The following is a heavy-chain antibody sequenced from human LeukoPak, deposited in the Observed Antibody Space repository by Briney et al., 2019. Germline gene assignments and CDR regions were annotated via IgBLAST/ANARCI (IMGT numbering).Heavy chain of an antibody. V-gene: IGHV3-15*01. Sequence: AGGSLRLSCAASGFTLNKAWMSWVRLAPGKGLEWVGRIKNKGDGGTTDYAAPVKGRFTVSRDDSKSTLYLQMNSLKTEDTAVYYCTTSGTPFEYWGQGTLVTVSS. CDR3: TTSGTPFEY. D-gene: IGHD3-10*01. CDR2: IKNKGDGGTT. J-gene: IGHJ4*02. CDR1: GFTLNKAW.